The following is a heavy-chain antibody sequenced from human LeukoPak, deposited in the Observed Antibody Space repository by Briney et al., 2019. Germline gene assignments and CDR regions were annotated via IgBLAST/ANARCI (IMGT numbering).Heavy chain of an antibody. V-gene: IGHV4-59*01. CDR3: ARGNFDWYDFDY. CDR2: IYYSGST. CDR1: GGSISSYY. J-gene: IGHJ4*02. Sequence: SETLSLTCTVSGGSISSYYWSWIRQPPGKGLEWIGYIYYSGSTNYNPSLKSRVTISVDTSKNQFSRKLSSVTAADTAVYYCARGNFDWYDFDYWGQGTLVTVSS. D-gene: IGHD3-9*01.